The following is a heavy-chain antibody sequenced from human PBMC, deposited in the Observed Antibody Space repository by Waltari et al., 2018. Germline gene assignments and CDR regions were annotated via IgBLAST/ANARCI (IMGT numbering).Heavy chain of an antibody. Sequence: QAQLQESGPGLVKPSETLSLTCAVSGYSISSGYYWGWIRQPPGKGLEWIGSIYHSGSTYYNPSLKSRVTISVDTSKNQFSLKLSSVTAADTAVYYCARACTNGVCYVDYWGQGTLVTVSS. V-gene: IGHV4-38-2*01. CDR3: ARACTNGVCYVDY. J-gene: IGHJ4*02. D-gene: IGHD2-8*01. CDR2: IYHSGST. CDR1: GYSISSGYY.